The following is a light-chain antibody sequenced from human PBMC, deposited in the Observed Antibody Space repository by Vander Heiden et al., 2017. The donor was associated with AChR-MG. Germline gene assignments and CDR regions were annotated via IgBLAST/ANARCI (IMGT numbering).Light chain of an antibody. Sequence: QSALTQPRSVSGSPGQSVTISCTGTSSDVGGYNYVSWYQQHPGKAPKLRIYDVSKRPSGVPDRFSGSKSGNTASLTISGLQAEDEADYYCCSYAGSYTPVVVGGGTKLTVL. CDR1: SSDVGGYNY. J-gene: IGLJ2*01. CDR2: DVS. CDR3: CSYAGSYTPVV. V-gene: IGLV2-11*02.